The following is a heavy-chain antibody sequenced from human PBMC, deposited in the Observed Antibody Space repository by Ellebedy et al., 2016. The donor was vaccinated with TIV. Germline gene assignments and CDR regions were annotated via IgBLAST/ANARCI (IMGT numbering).Heavy chain of an antibody. J-gene: IGHJ4*02. CDR2: ISKSDTT. CDR3: ARDAMIWIFDF. Sequence: PGGSLRLSCAGSGFTFNSYSMNWVRQAPGKGLEWISYISKSDTTYYADSVRGRFIISRDNAQKSVYLQMNSLRLEDTGVYYCARDAMIWIFDFWGQGTLVTVSS. CDR1: GFTFNSYS. V-gene: IGHV3-48*01. D-gene: IGHD3-22*01.